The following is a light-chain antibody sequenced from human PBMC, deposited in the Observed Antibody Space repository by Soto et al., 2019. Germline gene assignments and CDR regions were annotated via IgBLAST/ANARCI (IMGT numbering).Light chain of an antibody. Sequence: NFMLTQPHSVSESPGKTVTISCTRSSGSIASNYVQWYQQRPGSAPTTVIYEDNQRPSGVPDRFSGSIDSSSTSASLTISGLKTEDEADCYCQSYDSSNQVFGGGTKLTVL. CDR2: EDN. CDR1: SGSIASNY. V-gene: IGLV6-57*04. J-gene: IGLJ2*01. CDR3: QSYDSSNQV.